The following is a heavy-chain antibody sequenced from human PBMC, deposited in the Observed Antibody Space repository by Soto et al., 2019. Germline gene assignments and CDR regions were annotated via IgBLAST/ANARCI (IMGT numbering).Heavy chain of an antibody. Sequence: EVQLVESGGGLVQPGGSLRLSCAASGFMFSSYWMHWVRQAPGKGLVWVSHINSDGSSTNYADSVKGRFTISRDNAKNTLYLQMNSLRAEDTAVYYCARETGWPYYFDYWGQGTLVTVSS. CDR1: GFMFSSYW. D-gene: IGHD6-19*01. J-gene: IGHJ4*02. CDR3: ARETGWPYYFDY. CDR2: INSDGSST. V-gene: IGHV3-74*01.